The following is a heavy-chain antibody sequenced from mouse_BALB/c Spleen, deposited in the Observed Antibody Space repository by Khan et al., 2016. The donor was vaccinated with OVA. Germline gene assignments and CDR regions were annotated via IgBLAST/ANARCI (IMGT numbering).Heavy chain of an antibody. J-gene: IGHJ4*01. D-gene: IGHD2-14*01. CDR2: INTHSGVP. CDR1: GYTFTTAG. V-gene: IGHV9-4*02. CDR3: ARGGTAYYRNDGSAMEY. Sequence: QVQLKQSGPELKKPGETVRISCKASGYTFTTAGIQWVQKMPGKGLKWIGWINTHSGVPQYVEDFKGRFAFSLEISVNTAYLQITNLQNADTATYFCARGGTAYYRNDGSAMEYWGQGTSVTVSS.